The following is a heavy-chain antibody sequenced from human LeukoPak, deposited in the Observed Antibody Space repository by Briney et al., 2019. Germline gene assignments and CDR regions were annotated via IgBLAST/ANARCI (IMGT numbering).Heavy chain of an antibody. CDR1: GGSISSTSYY. V-gene: IGHV4-39*07. J-gene: IGHJ5*02. CDR3: ARSRQASGLFSS. CDR2: IYDRGPA. D-gene: IGHD3-10*01. Sequence: SETLALTCIVSGGSISSTSYYWDWIRQPPGKGLEWIGCIYDRGPAHYNPSLKSRFTISVDRPKNQFFLNVTSLTAADTAVYYCARSRQASGLFSSWGQGTLVVVSS.